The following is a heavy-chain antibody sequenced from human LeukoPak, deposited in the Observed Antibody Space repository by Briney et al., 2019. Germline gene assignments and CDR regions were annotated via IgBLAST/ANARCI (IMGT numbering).Heavy chain of an antibody. D-gene: IGHD3-10*01. CDR3: ARTTTPHYYGSGSYALGY. V-gene: IGHV3-30-3*01. Sequence: GGSLRLSCAASGFTFSTYAMHWVRQGPGKGLEWVAVISYDGGNKYYADSVKGRFTISRDNSKNTLYLQMSSLSAEDTAVYYCARTTTPHYYGSGSYALGYWGQGTLVTVPS. CDR2: ISYDGGNK. CDR1: GFTFSTYA. J-gene: IGHJ4*02.